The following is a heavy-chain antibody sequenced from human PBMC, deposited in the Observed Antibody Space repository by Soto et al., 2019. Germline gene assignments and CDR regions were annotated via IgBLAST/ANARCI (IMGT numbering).Heavy chain of an antibody. CDR2: ISSSSSYI. V-gene: IGHV3-21*04. CDR1: GFIFSSYT. Sequence: GSLRLSCAASGFIFSSYTMNWVRQAPGKGLEWVSSISSSSSYIYYADSVKGRFTMSRDNAKKSLYLQMNSLRAEDTAVYYCAKDRQPDGRWPFDHWGQGTLVTVSS. D-gene: IGHD2-8*01. J-gene: IGHJ4*02. CDR3: AKDRQPDGRWPFDH.